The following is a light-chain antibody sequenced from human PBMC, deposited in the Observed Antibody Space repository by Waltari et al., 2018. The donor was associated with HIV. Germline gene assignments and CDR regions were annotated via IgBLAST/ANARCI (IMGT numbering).Light chain of an antibody. CDR2: KSS. Sequence: DIQMTQSPSTSSPPSGAEVTITCRASRSISTWLAWYQQKPGKAPKLLIYKSSTLDGGVPSRFSGRGSGTEFTLTISGLQPDDFATYYCQQYHTFTFTFGPGTVVVVK. J-gene: IGKJ3*01. CDR3: QQYHTFTFT. CDR1: RSISTW. V-gene: IGKV1-5*03.